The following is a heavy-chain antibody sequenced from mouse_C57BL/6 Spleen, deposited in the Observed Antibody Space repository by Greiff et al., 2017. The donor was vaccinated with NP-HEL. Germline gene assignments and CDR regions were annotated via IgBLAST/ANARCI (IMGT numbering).Heavy chain of an antibody. CDR3: ASSYYGNSYWYFDV. J-gene: IGHJ1*03. CDR1: GYSFTDYN. Sequence: EVQLQQSGPELVKPGASVKISCKASGYSFTDYNMNWVKQSNGKSLEWIGVINPNYGTTSYNQKFKGKATLTVDQSSSTAYMQLNSLTSEDSAVYYCASSYYGNSYWYFDVWGTGTTVTVSS. V-gene: IGHV1-39*01. D-gene: IGHD2-10*01. CDR2: INPNYGTT.